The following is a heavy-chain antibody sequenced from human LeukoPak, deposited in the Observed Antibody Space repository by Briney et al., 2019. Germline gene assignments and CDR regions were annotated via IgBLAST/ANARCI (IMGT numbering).Heavy chain of an antibody. CDR3: ARCGDGGWYNPFDY. D-gene: IGHD6-19*01. J-gene: IGHJ4*02. V-gene: IGHV3-23*01. CDR1: GFTFSSYA. Sequence: GGSLRLSCAASGFTFSSYAMSWVRQAPGKGLKWVSTINDNGADTYYADSVKGRFTISRDNSYNTVSLQMNSLRDEDTGVYYCARCGDGGWYNPFDYWGQGTLVTVSS. CDR2: INDNGADT.